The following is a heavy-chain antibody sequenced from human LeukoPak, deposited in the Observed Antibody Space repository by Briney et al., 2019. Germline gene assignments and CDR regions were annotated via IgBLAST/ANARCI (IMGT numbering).Heavy chain of an antibody. Sequence: ASVKVSCKASGYTFTSYGISWVRQAPGQGLEWMGWISPYNGNTNYAQKLQGRVTMTTDTSTSTAYMELRSLRSDDTAVFYCARGGGHSILTGYPLDYWGQGTLVTVSS. CDR1: GYTFTSYG. J-gene: IGHJ4*02. D-gene: IGHD3-9*01. CDR2: ISPYNGNT. V-gene: IGHV1-18*04. CDR3: ARGGGHSILTGYPLDY.